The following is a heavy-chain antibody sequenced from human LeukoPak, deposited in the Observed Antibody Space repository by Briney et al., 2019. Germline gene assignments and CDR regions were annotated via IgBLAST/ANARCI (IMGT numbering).Heavy chain of an antibody. CDR1: GGSFSGYY. CDR2: INHSGST. Sequence: SETLSLTCAVYGGSFSGYYWSWIRQPPGKGLEWIGYINHSGSTNYNPSLKSRVTISLDTSNNQFSLKLSTMLAADTAVYYCARGKRRLWRGLYYYYYRDVWGKGTTVSVSS. V-gene: IGHV4-34*01. CDR3: ARGKRRLWRGLYYYYYRDV. J-gene: IGHJ6*03. D-gene: IGHD3-10*01.